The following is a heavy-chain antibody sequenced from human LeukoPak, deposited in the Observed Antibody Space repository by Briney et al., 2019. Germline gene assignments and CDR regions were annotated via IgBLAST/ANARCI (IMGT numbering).Heavy chain of an antibody. CDR3: ARHRSASEYCSGGSCYSAPYNWFDP. Sequence: PSETLSVTCTVSGGSISSSSYSWGWIRQPPGKGLEWIGSIYYSGSTYYNPSLKSRVTISVDTSKNQFSLKLSSVTAADTAVYYCARHRSASEYCSGGSCYSAPYNWFDPWGQGTLVTVSS. J-gene: IGHJ5*02. CDR2: IYYSGST. V-gene: IGHV4-39*01. D-gene: IGHD2-15*01. CDR1: GGSISSSSYS.